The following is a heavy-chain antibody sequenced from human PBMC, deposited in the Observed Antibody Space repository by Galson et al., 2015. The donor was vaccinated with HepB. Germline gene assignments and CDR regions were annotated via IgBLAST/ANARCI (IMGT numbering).Heavy chain of an antibody. Sequence: SLRLSCAASGFTFSSYAMSWVRQAPGKGLEWVSAISGSGGSTYYADSVEGRFTISRDNSKNTLYLQMNSLRAEDTAVYYCAKGDYYDSSGYYTMGCFDYWGQGTLVTVSS. J-gene: IGHJ4*02. D-gene: IGHD3-22*01. V-gene: IGHV3-23*01. CDR3: AKGDYYDSSGYYTMGCFDY. CDR1: GFTFSSYA. CDR2: ISGSGGST.